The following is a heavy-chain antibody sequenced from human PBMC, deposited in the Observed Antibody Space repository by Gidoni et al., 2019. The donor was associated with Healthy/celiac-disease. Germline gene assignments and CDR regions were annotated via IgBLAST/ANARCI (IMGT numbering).Heavy chain of an antibody. D-gene: IGHD6-13*01. CDR2: IYYSGST. CDR3: ARDRIAAAGTGYYYYGMDV. V-gene: IGHV4-59*01. Sequence: QVQLQASGPGLVKPSATLSLTCTVSGGSLSRYYWSWIRQPPGKGLEWIGYIYYSGSTNYNPSLKSRVTISVDTSKNQFSLKLSSVTAADTAVYYCARDRIAAAGTGYYYYGMDVWGQGTTVTVSS. J-gene: IGHJ6*02. CDR1: GGSLSRYY.